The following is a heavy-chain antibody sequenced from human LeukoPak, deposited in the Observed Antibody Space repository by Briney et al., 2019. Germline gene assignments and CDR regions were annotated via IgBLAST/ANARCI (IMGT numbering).Heavy chain of an antibody. J-gene: IGHJ4*02. Sequence: ASVKVSCKASGYTFTGYYMHWVRQAPGQGLEWMGWINPNSGGTNYAQKFQGRVTMTRDTSISTAYMELSRLRSDDTAVYYCARDARIRPVTPGYWGQGTLVTVSS. CDR2: INPNSGGT. V-gene: IGHV1-2*02. CDR1: GYTFTGYY. D-gene: IGHD4-11*01. CDR3: ARDARIRPVTPGY.